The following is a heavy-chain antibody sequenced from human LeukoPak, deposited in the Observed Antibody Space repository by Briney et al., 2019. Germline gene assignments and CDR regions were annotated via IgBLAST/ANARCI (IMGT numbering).Heavy chain of an antibody. D-gene: IGHD1-26*01. J-gene: IGHJ4*02. CDR1: GGSISSYY. V-gene: IGHV4-59*08. CDR2: IYYSGST. Sequence: SETLSLTCSVSGGSISSYYWSWIRQPPGKGLEWIGYIYYSGSTNYNPSLKSRVTISVDTSKNQFSLKLSSVTAADTAVYYCARQGIVVPAFDYWGQGTLVTVSS. CDR3: ARQGIVVPAFDY.